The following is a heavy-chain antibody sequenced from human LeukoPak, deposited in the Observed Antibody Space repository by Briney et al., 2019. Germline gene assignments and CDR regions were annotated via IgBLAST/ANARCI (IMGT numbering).Heavy chain of an antibody. CDR2: ISGSGAST. CDR1: GFTFSNYA. V-gene: IGHV3-23*01. Sequence: SGGSLRLSCAASGFTFSNYAMTWVRQAPGKGLEWVSAISGSGASTYYADSVKGRFTISRDNAKNSLYLQMNSLRAEDTAVYYCARRNGMDVWGQGTTVTVSS. J-gene: IGHJ6*02. CDR3: ARRNGMDV.